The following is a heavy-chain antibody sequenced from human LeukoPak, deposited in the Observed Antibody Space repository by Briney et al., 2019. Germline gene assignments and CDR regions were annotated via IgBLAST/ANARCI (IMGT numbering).Heavy chain of an antibody. CDR3: ARVGATVTTTLDYFDY. V-gene: IGHV7-4-1*02. D-gene: IGHD4-11*01. CDR2: INTNTGNP. Sequence: ASVTVSCKASGYTFTSYAMNWVREAPGQGLEWMGWINTNTGNPTYAQGLTGRFVFSLDTSVSTAYLQISSLKAEDTAVYYCARVGATVTTTLDYFDYWGQGTLVTVSS. J-gene: IGHJ4*02. CDR1: GYTFTSYA.